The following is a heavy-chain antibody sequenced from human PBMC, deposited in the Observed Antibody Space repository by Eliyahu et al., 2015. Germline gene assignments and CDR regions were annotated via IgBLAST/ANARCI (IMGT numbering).Heavy chain of an antibody. CDR3: AREPRDAFRLIHDYGDRRQLSYFDY. D-gene: IGHD4-17*01. Sequence: EVQLVESGGGLVQPGGSLRLSCAASGFTFSXYEMXWXXXAPGKGLEWVSYISSSGSTIYYADSVKGRFTISRDNAKNSLYLQMNSLRAEDTAVYYCAREPRDAFRLIHDYGDRRQLSYFDYWGQGTLVTVSS. J-gene: IGHJ4*02. CDR2: ISSSGSTI. CDR1: GFTFSXYE. V-gene: IGHV3-48*03.